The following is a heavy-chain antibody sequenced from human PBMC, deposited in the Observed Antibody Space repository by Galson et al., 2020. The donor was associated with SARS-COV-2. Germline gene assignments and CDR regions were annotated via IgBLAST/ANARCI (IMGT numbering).Heavy chain of an antibody. CDR3: ARELKEGATDY. D-gene: IGHD1-26*01. Sequence: GGSLRLSCAASGFNFRPYAMHWVRQAPGKGLEWLAVIWFDEINKYSADSVRGRFIISRDNSKNTLYLQMNSLRVEDTAIYYCARELKEGATDYWGQGTLVTVSS. CDR1: GFNFRPYA. V-gene: IGHV3-33*01. J-gene: IGHJ4*02. CDR2: IWFDEINK.